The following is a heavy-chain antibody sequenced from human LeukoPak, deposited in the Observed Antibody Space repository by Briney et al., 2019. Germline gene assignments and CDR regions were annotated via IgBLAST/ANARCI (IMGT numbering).Heavy chain of an antibody. V-gene: IGHV4-61*02. D-gene: IGHD1-1*01. CDR3: ARDHLEGRGAGVGY. J-gene: IGHJ4*02. CDR2: IYTSGST. CDR1: GGSISSGSYY. Sequence: PSQTLSLTCTVSGGSISSGSYYWSWIRQPAGEGLEWIGRIYTSGSTNYNPSLKSRVTISVDTSKNQFSLKLSSVTAADTAVYYCARDHLEGRGAGVGYWGQGTLVTVSS.